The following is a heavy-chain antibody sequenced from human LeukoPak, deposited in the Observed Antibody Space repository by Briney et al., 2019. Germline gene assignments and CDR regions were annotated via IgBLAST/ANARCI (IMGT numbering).Heavy chain of an antibody. CDR3: ARDHTLYCSSTSCSYYFDY. D-gene: IGHD2-2*01. CDR2: ISYDGSNK. J-gene: IGHJ4*02. Sequence: GGSLRLSCAASGFTFSSYAMHWVRQAPGKGLEWVAVISYDGSNKYYADSVKGRFTSSRDNSKNTLYLQMNSLRAEDTAVYYCARDHTLYCSSTSCSYYFDYWGQGTLVTVSS. V-gene: IGHV3-30-3*01. CDR1: GFTFSSYA.